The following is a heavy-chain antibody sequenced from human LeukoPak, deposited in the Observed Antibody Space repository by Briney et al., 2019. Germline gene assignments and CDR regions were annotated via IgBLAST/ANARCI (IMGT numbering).Heavy chain of an antibody. Sequence: SETLSLTCTVSGGSISSYYWSWIRQPPGKGLEWIGYTYYSGSTNYNPSLKSRVTISVDTSKNQFSLKLSSVTAADTAVYYCATLTGSGWFDYWGQGTLVTVSS. CDR3: ATLTGSGWFDY. V-gene: IGHV4-59*01. CDR1: GGSISSYY. D-gene: IGHD6-19*01. CDR2: TYYSGST. J-gene: IGHJ4*02.